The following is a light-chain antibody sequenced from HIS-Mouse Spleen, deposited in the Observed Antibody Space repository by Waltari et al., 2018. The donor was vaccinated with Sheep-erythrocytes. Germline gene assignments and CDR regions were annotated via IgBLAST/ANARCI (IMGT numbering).Light chain of an antibody. V-gene: IGLV1-36*01. CDR3: AAWDDSLNGWV. CDR1: TSNIGTNA. CDR2: YDD. Sequence: QSVLTQPPSVSEAPTQRVPISSSGSTSNIGTNAVNWYQQLPGKAPKLLIYYDDLLPSGVADRFSGSKSGTSASLAISGLQSEDEADYYCAAWDDSLNGWVFGGGTKLTVL. J-gene: IGLJ3*02.